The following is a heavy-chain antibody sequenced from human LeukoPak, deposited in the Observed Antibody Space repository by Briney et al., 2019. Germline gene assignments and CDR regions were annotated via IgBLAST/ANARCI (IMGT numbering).Heavy chain of an antibody. Sequence: GGSLRLSCAASGFTFSSYSMNWVRQAPGKELEWVSSISSSSSYIYYADSVKGRFTISRDNAKNSLYLQMNSPRAEDTAVYYCARASVAGMAFFDYWGQGTLVTVSS. CDR3: ARASVAGMAFFDY. V-gene: IGHV3-21*01. D-gene: IGHD6-19*01. CDR2: ISSSSSYI. J-gene: IGHJ4*02. CDR1: GFTFSSYS.